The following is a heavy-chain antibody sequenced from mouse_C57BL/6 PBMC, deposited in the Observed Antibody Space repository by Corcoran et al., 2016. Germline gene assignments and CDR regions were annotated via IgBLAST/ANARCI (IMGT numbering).Heavy chain of an antibody. Sequence: QIQLVQSGPELKKPRETVKISCKASGYTFTTYGMSWVKQAPGKGLKWMGWINTYSGVPTYADDFKGRFAFSLETSASTAYLQINNLKNEDTATYFCARQASYAWFAYWGQGTLVTVSA. CDR2: INTYSGVP. CDR1: GYTFTTYG. D-gene: IGHD1-1*01. V-gene: IGHV9-3*01. CDR3: ARQASYAWFAY. J-gene: IGHJ3*01.